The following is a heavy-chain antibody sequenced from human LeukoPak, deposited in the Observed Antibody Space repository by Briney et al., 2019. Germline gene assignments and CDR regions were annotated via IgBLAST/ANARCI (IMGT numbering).Heavy chain of an antibody. D-gene: IGHD4-17*01. CDR3: ARRPGDYVDY. CDR1: GYTFTNYW. CDR2: IYPGDSDI. Sequence: GESLKISCKTSGYTFTNYWIGWVRQMPGKGLEWMGIIYPGDSDIKYSPYLQGNVTTSADKSISTAYLQWSSLKASDTGMYYCARRPGDYVDYWGQGTLVTVSS. V-gene: IGHV5-51*01. J-gene: IGHJ4*02.